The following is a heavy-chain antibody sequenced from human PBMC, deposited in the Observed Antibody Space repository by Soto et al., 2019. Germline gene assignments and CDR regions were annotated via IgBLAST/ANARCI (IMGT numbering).Heavy chain of an antibody. CDR2: IFSNDEK. CDR3: TRIEKGSATYT. J-gene: IGHJ5*02. V-gene: IGHV2-26*01. Sequence: QVTLKESDPVLVKPTETLTLTCTVSGFSLSNTRMGVSWIRQPPGKALEWLAHIFSNDEKSYSTSLKSRLTISKDTSKIQVVLSMTNMDPVDTATYYCTRIEKGSATYTWGQGTLVTVSS. D-gene: IGHD3-10*01. CDR1: GFSLSNTRMG.